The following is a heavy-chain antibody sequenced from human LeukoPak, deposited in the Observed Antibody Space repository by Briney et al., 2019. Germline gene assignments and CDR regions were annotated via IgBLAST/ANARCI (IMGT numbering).Heavy chain of an antibody. V-gene: IGHV3-23*01. J-gene: IGHJ4*02. Sequence: GGSLRLSCAASGFTFSHYDMSWVRQAPGKGLEWVSGISDSGGSTFYADSVKGRFTISRDNPKNTLYLQMNSLRADDTAIYYCVKAALALQCLVPFDNGGQGTRVTVSS. D-gene: IGHD6-19*01. CDR2: ISDSGGST. CDR1: GFTFSHYD. CDR3: VKAALALQCLVPFDN.